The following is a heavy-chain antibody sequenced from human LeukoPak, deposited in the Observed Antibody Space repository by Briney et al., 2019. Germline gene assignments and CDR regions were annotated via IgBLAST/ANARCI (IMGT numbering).Heavy chain of an antibody. V-gene: IGHV4-39*01. J-gene: IGHJ4*02. CDR2: IYYSGST. Sequence: SETLSLTCTVSGGSISSSSYYWGWIRQPPGKGLEWIGSIYYSGSTYYNPSLKSRVTISVDTSKNQFSLKLSSVTAADTAAYYCAVSRREGYYFDYWGQGTLVTVSS. D-gene: IGHD5/OR15-5a*01. CDR3: AVSRREGYYFDY. CDR1: GGSISSSSYY.